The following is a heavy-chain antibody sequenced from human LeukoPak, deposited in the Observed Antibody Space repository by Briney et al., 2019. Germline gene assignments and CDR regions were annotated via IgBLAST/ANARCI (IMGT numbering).Heavy chain of an antibody. CDR3: ARLGMATITVAAYFDY. CDR1: GFTFSTYW. Sequence: GSLRLSCAASGFTFSTYWMSWIRQPPGKGLEWIGEINHSGSTNYNPSLKSRVTISVDTSKNQFSLKLSSVTAADTAVYYCARLGMATITVAAYFDYWGQGTLVTVSS. D-gene: IGHD5-24*01. J-gene: IGHJ4*02. CDR2: INHSGST. V-gene: IGHV4-34*01.